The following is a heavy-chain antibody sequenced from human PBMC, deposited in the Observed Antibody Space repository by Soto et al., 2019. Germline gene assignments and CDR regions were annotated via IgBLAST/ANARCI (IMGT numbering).Heavy chain of an antibody. CDR1: GYTFTSYA. CDR3: ARRRVIAARRGGLKNWFDP. CDR2: INAGNGNT. V-gene: IGHV1-3*01. J-gene: IGHJ5*02. Sequence: ASVKVSCKASGYTFTSYAMHWVRQAPGQRLEWMGWINAGNGNTKYSQKFQGRVTITRDTSASTAYMELSSLRSEDTAVYYCARRRVIAARRGGLKNWFDPWGQGTLVTVSS. D-gene: IGHD6-6*01.